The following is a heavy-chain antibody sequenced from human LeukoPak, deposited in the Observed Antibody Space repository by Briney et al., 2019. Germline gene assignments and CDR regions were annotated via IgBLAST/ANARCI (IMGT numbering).Heavy chain of an antibody. J-gene: IGHJ6*03. CDR2: INTNTGNP. CDR1: GYTFTSYA. V-gene: IGHV7-4-1*02. CDR3: ARKSVAANPRDIVYQYYSMDV. D-gene: IGHD2-15*01. Sequence: ASVKVSCKASGYTFTSYAMNWVRQAPGQGLEWMGWINTNTGNPTYAQGFTGRFVFSLDTSVSTAYLQISSLKAEDTAVYYCARKSVAANPRDIVYQYYSMDVWGKGTTVTVSS.